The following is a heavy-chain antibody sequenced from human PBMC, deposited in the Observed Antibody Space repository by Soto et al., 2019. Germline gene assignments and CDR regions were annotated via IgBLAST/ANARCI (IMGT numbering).Heavy chain of an antibody. D-gene: IGHD3-10*01. V-gene: IGHV1-69*04. CDR1: GGTFSSYT. CDR3: ARDTEGTMVRGVNWGDYYYYMDV. J-gene: IGHJ6*03. Sequence: GASVKVSCKASGGTFSSYTISGVRQAPGQGLEWMGRIIPILGIANYAQKFQGRVTITADKSTSTAYMELSSLRSEDTAVYYCARDTEGTMVRGVNWGDYYYYMDVWGKGTTVTVSS. CDR2: IIPILGIA.